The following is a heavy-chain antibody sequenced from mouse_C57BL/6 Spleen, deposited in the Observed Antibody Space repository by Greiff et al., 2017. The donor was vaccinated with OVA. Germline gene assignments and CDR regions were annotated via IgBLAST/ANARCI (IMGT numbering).Heavy chain of an antibody. CDR2: IDPNSGGT. Sequence: VALRQRGAELVKPGASHNLSCKASGYTFTSYWMHWVKQRPGRGLEWIGRIDPNSGGTKYNEKFKSKATLTVDKPSSTAYMQLSSLTSEDSAVYYCARWGPYAMDYWGQGTSVTVSS. CDR3: ARWGPYAMDY. J-gene: IGHJ4*01. V-gene: IGHV1-72*01. CDR1: GYTFTSYW.